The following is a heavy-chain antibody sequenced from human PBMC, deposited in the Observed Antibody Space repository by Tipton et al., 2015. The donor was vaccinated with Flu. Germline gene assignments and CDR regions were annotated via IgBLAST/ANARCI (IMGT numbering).Heavy chain of an antibody. V-gene: IGHV4-34*01. CDR3: AGKNYDFWSGFLYYFDY. CDR1: GGSFSGYY. CDR2: INHSGST. J-gene: IGHJ4*02. D-gene: IGHD3-3*01. Sequence: TLSLTCAVYGGSFSGYYWSWIRQPPGKGLEWIGEINHSGSTNYNPSLKSRVTISVDTSKNQFSLKLSSVTAADTAVYYCAGKNYDFWSGFLYYFDYWGQGTLVTVSS.